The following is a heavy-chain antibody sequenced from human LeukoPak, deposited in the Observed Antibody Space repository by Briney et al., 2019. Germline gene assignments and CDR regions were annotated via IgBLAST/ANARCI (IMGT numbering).Heavy chain of an antibody. J-gene: IGHJ5*02. V-gene: IGHV3-23*01. Sequence: GGSLRLSCAASGFTFSSYAITWVRQAPGKGLEWVSTISGSGASTYYADSVKGRFTISRDNSKNTLYLQMNSLRAEDTAVYYCVRGGESTWSWGQGTLVTVSS. CDR3: VRGGESTWS. D-gene: IGHD2-15*01. CDR1: GFTFSSYA. CDR2: ISGSGAST.